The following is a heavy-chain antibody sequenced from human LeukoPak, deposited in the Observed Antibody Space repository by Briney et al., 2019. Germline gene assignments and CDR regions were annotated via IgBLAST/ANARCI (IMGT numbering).Heavy chain of an antibody. D-gene: IGHD3-22*01. CDR2: IYYSGST. J-gene: IGHJ6*02. CDR1: GGSISNYY. V-gene: IGHV4-59*08. CDR3: ARHYYDSSGYYYPYYYYGMDV. Sequence: SETLSLTCIVSGGSISNYYWTWIRQPPGKGLEWIGYIYYSGSTNYNPSLKSRVTISVDTSKNQFSLKLTSVTAADTAVYYCARHYYDSSGYYYPYYYYGMDVWGQGTTVTVSS.